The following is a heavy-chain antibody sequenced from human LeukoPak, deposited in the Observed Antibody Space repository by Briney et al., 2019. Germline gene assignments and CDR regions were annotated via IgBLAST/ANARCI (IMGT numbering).Heavy chain of an antibody. Sequence: GGSLRLSCAASGLTFNTYAMNWVRQAPGKGLEWVSAISGCGGSTYYADSVKGRFTISRDNSKDTLFLQMNSLRAGDTAVYYCAKDRPHPSAEPTNFDYWGQGTLVTVSS. CDR2: ISGCGGST. CDR1: GLTFNTYA. CDR3: AKDRPHPSAEPTNFDY. V-gene: IGHV3-23*01. J-gene: IGHJ4*02. D-gene: IGHD1-14*01.